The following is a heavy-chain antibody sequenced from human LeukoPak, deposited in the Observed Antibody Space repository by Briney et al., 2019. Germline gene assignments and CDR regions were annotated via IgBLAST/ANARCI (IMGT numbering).Heavy chain of an antibody. J-gene: IGHJ6*02. CDR3: ARDPPAAITYYGMDV. V-gene: IGHV1-2*02. CDR2: INPNSGGT. Sequence: GASVKVSCKAFGYTFTGYYMHWVRQAPGQGLEWMGWINPNSGGTNYAQKFQGRVTMTRDTSISTAYMELSRLRSDDTAVYYCARDPPAAITYYGMDVWGQGTTVTVSS. D-gene: IGHD2-2*01. CDR1: GYTFTGYY.